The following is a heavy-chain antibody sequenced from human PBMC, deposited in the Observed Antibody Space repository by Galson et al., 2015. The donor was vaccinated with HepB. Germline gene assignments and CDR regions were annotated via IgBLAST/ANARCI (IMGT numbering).Heavy chain of an antibody. Sequence: SVKVSCKASGGTFSSCAISWVRQAPGQGLEWMGGIIPIFGTANYAQKFQGRVTITADESTSTAYMELSSLRSEDTAVYYCARGGSSTAPSYYYYGMDVWGQGTTVTVSS. CDR2: IIPIFGTA. CDR3: ARGGSSTAPSYYYYGMDV. V-gene: IGHV1-69*13. J-gene: IGHJ6*02. CDR1: GGTFSSCA. D-gene: IGHD2-2*01.